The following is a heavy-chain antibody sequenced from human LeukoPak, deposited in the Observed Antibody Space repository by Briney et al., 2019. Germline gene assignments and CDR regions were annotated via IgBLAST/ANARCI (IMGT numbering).Heavy chain of an antibody. CDR2: ISSSSSYT. J-gene: IGHJ5*02. D-gene: IGHD3-10*01. Sequence: PGGSLRLSCAASGFTFSDYYMSWIRQAPGKGLEWVSYISSSSSYTNYADSVKGRFTISRDNAKNSLYLQMNSLRAEDTAVYYCARDITMVRGVIGSWFDPWGQGTLVTVSS. CDR3: ARDITMVRGVIGSWFDP. V-gene: IGHV3-11*05. CDR1: GFTFSDYY.